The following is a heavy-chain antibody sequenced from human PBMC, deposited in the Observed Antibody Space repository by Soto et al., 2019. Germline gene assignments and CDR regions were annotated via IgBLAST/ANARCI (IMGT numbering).Heavy chain of an antibody. CDR2: IYYSGST. Sequence: SETLSLTCTVSGGSISSYYWSWIRQPPGKGLEWIGYIYYSGSTNYNPSLKSRVTISVDTSKNQFSLKLSSVTAADTAVYYCARGGEYYDFWSGYYTSYYYGMDVWGQGTTVTVS. CDR1: GGSISSYY. D-gene: IGHD3-3*01. CDR3: ARGGEYYDFWSGYYTSYYYGMDV. V-gene: IGHV4-59*01. J-gene: IGHJ6*02.